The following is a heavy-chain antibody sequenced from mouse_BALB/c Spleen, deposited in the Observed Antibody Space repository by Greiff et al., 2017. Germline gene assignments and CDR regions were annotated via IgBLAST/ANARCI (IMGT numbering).Heavy chain of an antibody. Sequence: VQLQESGPSLVQPSQSLSITCTVSGFSLTSYGVHWVRQSPGKGLEWLGVIWRGGSTDYNAAFMSRLSITKDNSKSQVFFKMNSLQADDTAIYYCAKTVYGNYNAMDYWGQGTSVTVSS. CDR2: IWRGGST. D-gene: IGHD2-10*02. CDR3: AKTVYGNYNAMDY. J-gene: IGHJ4*01. CDR1: GFSLTSYG. V-gene: IGHV2-5-1*01.